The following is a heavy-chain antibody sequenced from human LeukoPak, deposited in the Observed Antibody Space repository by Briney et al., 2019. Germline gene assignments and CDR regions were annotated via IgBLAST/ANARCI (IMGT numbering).Heavy chain of an antibody. CDR2: ITNSGDST. D-gene: IGHD3-10*01. V-gene: IGHV3-64*01. CDR3: PRDNRRSGGSGSWAAFDI. J-gene: IGHJ3*02. Sequence: GGSLRLACGASGFTFSTYPMQWVRQARGKGLEYVSAITNSGDSTYHANSVKGRFTISRDHSQHTLYLQMGSLRAEDMAVYYCPRDNRRSGGSGSWAAFDIWGQGTMVTVSS. CDR1: GFTFSTYP.